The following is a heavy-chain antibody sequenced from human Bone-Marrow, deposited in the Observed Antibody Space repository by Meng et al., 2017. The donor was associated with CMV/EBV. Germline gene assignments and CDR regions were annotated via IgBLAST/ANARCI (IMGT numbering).Heavy chain of an antibody. V-gene: IGHV4-34*01. CDR2: INHSGST. J-gene: IGHJ4*02. Sequence: SETLSLTCAVYGGSFSGYYWSWIRQPPGKGLEWFGEINHSGSTNYNPSLKSRVTISVDTSKNQFSLKLSSVTAADTAVYYCARGQYCSSTSCWRHYFDYWGQGTLVTVSS. D-gene: IGHD2-2*01. CDR3: ARGQYCSSTSCWRHYFDY. CDR1: GGSFSGYY.